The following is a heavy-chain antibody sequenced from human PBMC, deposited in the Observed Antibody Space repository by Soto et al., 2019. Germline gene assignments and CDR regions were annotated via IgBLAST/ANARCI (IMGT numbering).Heavy chain of an antibody. Sequence: SETLSLTCAVYGGSFSGYYWSWIRQPPGKGLEWIGEINHSGSTNYNPSLKSRVTISVDTSKNQFSLKLSSVTAADTAVYYCARSGQHLGSTWAWFDPWGQGTLVTVSS. D-gene: IGHD6-13*01. V-gene: IGHV4-34*01. CDR1: GGSFSGYY. J-gene: IGHJ5*02. CDR3: ARSGQHLGSTWAWFDP. CDR2: INHSGST.